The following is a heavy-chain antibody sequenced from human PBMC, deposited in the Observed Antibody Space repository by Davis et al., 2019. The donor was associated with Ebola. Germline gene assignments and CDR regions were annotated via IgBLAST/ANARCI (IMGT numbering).Heavy chain of an antibody. J-gene: IGHJ6*02. CDR1: GFTFSSYA. CDR2: ISYDGSNK. D-gene: IGHD3-3*01. Sequence: GGSLRLSCAASGFTFSSYAMHWVRQAPGKGLEWVAVISYDGSNKYYADSVKGRFTISRDNSKNTLYLQMNSLRAEDTAVYYCAKDNDYDFWSGYPEGMDVWGQGTTVTVSS. CDR3: AKDNDYDFWSGYPEGMDV. V-gene: IGHV3-30-3*01.